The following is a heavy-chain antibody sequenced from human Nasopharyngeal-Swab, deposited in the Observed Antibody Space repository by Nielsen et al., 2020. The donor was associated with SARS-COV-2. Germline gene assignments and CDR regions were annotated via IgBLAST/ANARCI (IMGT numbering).Heavy chain of an antibody. V-gene: IGHV1-24*01. CDR1: GYTLTELS. Sequence: ASVKVSCKVSGYTLTELSMHWVRQAPAKGLEWMGGFDPEDAETIYAQKFQGRVTMTEDTSTDTAYMELNSLRSEDTAVYYCATAPALPHHQSNWFDPWGQGTLVTVSS. J-gene: IGHJ5*02. CDR3: ATAPALPHHQSNWFDP. D-gene: IGHD1-14*01. CDR2: FDPEDAET.